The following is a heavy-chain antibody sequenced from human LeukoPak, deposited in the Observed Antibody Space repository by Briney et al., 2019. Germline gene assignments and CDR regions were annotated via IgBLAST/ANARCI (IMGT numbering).Heavy chain of an antibody. CDR1: GFTFSSYA. J-gene: IGHJ4*02. Sequence: GGSLRLSCAASGFTFSSYAMSWVRQAPGKRLEWVSSFSGSGGSTYYADSVRGRFTISRDSSKNTLYLQINSLRAEDTAVYYCTRGILGGMRARDYWGQGTLVTVSS. V-gene: IGHV3-23*01. CDR2: FSGSGGST. D-gene: IGHD1-26*01. CDR3: TRGILGGMRARDY.